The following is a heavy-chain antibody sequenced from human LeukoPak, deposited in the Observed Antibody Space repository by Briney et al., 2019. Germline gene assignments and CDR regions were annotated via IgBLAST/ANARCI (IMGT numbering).Heavy chain of an antibody. V-gene: IGHV3-21*01. Sequence: PGGSLRLSCAASGFTFSSYSMNWVRQAPGKGLEWVSSISSSSSYIYYADSVKGRFTISRDNAKNSLYLQMNSLRAEDTAVYYCASELIAGHRANVYWGQGTLVTVSS. CDR1: GFTFSSYS. J-gene: IGHJ4*02. CDR3: ASELIAGHRANVY. D-gene: IGHD2-21*01. CDR2: ISSSSSYI.